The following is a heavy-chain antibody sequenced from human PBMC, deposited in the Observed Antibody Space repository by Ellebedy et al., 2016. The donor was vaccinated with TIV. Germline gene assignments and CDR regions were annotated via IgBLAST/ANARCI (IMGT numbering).Heavy chain of an antibody. CDR2: FDPEDGET. Sequence: ASVKVSXXVSGYTLTELSMHWLRQAPGKGLEWMGGFDPEDGETIYAQKFQGRVTMTEDTSTDTAYMELSSLRSEDTAVYYCASTTYYDYVWGSYRSHFDYWGQGTLVTVSS. CDR1: GYTLTELS. J-gene: IGHJ4*02. D-gene: IGHD3-16*02. CDR3: ASTTYYDYVWGSYRSHFDY. V-gene: IGHV1-24*01.